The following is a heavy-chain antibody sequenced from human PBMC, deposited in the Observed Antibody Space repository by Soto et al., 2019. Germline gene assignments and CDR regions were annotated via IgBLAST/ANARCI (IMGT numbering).Heavy chain of an antibody. CDR3: ARGGWLLPIDY. CDR1: GVSISSSSYY. Sequence: SVTLSLTCPVSGVSISSSSYYLSWIRQPPGKGLEWIGYIYYSGSTYYNPSLKSRVTISVDTSKNQFSLKLSSVTAAGTAVYYCARGGWLLPIDYWGQGTLVHRLL. J-gene: IGHJ4*02. V-gene: IGHV4-30-4*08. CDR2: IYYSGST. D-gene: IGHD3-9*01.